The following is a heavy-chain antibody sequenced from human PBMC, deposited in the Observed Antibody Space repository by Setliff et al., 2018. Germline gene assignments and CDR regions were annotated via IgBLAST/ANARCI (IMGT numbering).Heavy chain of an antibody. CDR3: SRLVRYCTSTSCQGASGAEF. Sequence: ASVKVSCKASGYTFSNYGITWVRQAPGQGLEWMGWISAYTGNTKYAQKLQGRVTMTTDTSTSTAYLELRSLPSDDTAVYYCSRLVRYCTSTSCQGASGAEFWGQGTLVTFSS. J-gene: IGHJ4*02. D-gene: IGHD2-2*01. CDR2: ISAYTGNT. CDR1: GYTFSNYG. V-gene: IGHV1-18*01.